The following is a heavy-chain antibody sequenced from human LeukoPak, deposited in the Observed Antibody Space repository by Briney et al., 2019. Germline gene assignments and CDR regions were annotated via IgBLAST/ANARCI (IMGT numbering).Heavy chain of an antibody. Sequence: ASVKVSCKVSGYTLTEISLHWVRQAPGKGLEWMGGFDREDGETMYAQKFQGRVTITEDTSTDTAFMELSSLRSEDTAVYYCATVGYSYGAFDYWGQGTLVIVSS. V-gene: IGHV1-24*01. J-gene: IGHJ4*02. CDR1: GYTLTEIS. CDR2: FDREDGET. CDR3: ATVGYSYGAFDY. D-gene: IGHD5-18*01.